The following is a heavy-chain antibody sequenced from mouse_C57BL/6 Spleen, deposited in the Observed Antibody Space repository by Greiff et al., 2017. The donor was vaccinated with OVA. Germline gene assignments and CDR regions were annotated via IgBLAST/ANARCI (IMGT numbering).Heavy chain of an antibody. D-gene: IGHD1-1*01. Sequence: QVQLQQPGPELVKPGASVKLSCKASGYTFTSYWMHWVKQRPGQGLEWIGRIHPSDSDTNYNQKFKGKATLTVDKSSSTAYMQLSSLTSEDSAVYYCAASYGVKYYAMDYWGQGTSVTVSS. J-gene: IGHJ4*01. CDR1: GYTFTSYW. CDR3: AASYGVKYYAMDY. CDR2: IHPSDSDT. V-gene: IGHV1-74*01.